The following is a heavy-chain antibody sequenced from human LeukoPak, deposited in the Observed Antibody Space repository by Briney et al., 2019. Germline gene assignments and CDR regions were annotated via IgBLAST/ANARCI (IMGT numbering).Heavy chain of an antibody. V-gene: IGHV4-34*01. CDR2: INHSGSA. D-gene: IGHD4-17*01. Sequence: SETLSLTCTVSGGSFSGYYCTWIRQPPGKGLEWIGEINHSGSANYNPSLKSRVTISLDTSKNQFSLKLSSVTAADAAVYYCARGQGTVTTHWGQGTLVTVSS. CDR1: GGSFSGYY. J-gene: IGHJ4*02. CDR3: ARGQGTVTTH.